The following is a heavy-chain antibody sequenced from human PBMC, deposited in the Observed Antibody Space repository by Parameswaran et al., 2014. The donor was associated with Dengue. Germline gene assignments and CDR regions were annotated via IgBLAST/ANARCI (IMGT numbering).Heavy chain of an antibody. Sequence: RWIRQPPGKGLEWIGEINHSGSTNYNPSLKSRVTISVDTSKNQFSLKLSSVTAADTAVYYCASGYARTVWWFDPWGQGTLVTVSS. CDR2: INHSGST. CDR3: ASGYARTVWWFDP. V-gene: IGHV4-34*01. D-gene: IGHD3-16*01. J-gene: IGHJ5*02.